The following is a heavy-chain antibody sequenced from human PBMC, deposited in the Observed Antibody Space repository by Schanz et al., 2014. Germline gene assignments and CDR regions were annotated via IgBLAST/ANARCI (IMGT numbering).Heavy chain of an antibody. J-gene: IGHJ4*02. Sequence: QIQLVQSGPEVKKPGATVKVSCKASGYIFINSGISWVRQAPGQGLEWMGWISVYNHNKEYDQKFQGIVTMTTDTSTSTAYMALTDLRSDDTAVYYCARDRRFFDRDDLYYFDSWGQGTLVTVSS. V-gene: IGHV1-18*01. D-gene: IGHD3-3*01. CDR3: ARDRRFFDRDDLYYFDS. CDR2: ISVYNHNK. CDR1: GYIFINSG.